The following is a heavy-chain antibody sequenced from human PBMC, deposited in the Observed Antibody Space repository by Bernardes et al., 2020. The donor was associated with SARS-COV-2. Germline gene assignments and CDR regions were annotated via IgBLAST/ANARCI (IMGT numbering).Heavy chain of an antibody. CDR3: ATGGDGKTAPGMDV. D-gene: IGHD3-16*01. J-gene: IGHJ6*02. CDR1: GFTFSSYW. V-gene: IGHV3-74*01. CDR2: ITPDGTKG. Sequence: GGSLRLSCKASGFTFSSYWMHWGRQVPGKGLVWVSRITPDGTKGDYADSVKGRFTISRDNARNTLSLQMNSLRAEDTGVFYCATGGDGKTAPGMDVWGQGTTVTVSS.